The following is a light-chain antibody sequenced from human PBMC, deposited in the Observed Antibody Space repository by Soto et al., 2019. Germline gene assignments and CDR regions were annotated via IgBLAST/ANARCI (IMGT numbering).Light chain of an antibody. J-gene: IGKJ2*01. CDR1: QSVRSSY. Sequence: EIVLTQSPGTLSLSPGEGATLSCRASQSVRSSYLAWYQQKPGQAPRLLIFAASSRATGIPDRFSGSGSGTDFTLTISRLEPEVFAVYYCQQYGSSQYTFGQGTKLEIK. CDR2: AAS. V-gene: IGKV3-20*01. CDR3: QQYGSSQYT.